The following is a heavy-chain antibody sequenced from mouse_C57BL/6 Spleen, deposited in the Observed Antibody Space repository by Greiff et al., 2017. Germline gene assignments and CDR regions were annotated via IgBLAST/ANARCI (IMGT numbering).Heavy chain of an antibody. CDR1: GYAFTNYL. J-gene: IGHJ4*01. V-gene: IGHV1-54*01. D-gene: IGHD1-1*01. CDR3: ARGTTGIEGYAMDY. Sequence: QVQLQQSGAELVRPGTSVKVSCKASGYAFTNYLIEWVKQRPGQGLEWIGVINPGSGGTNYNEKFKGKATLTADKSSSTAYMQLSSLTSEDSAVYCCARGTTGIEGYAMDYWGQGTSVTVSS. CDR2: INPGSGGT.